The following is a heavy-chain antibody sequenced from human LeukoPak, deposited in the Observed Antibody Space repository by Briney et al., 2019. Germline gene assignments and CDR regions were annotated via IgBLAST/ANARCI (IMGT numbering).Heavy chain of an antibody. CDR1: RYTFTGCY. Sequence: ASVKVSCKASRYTFTGCYMHWVRQAPGQGLEWMGWINPHSGDTNYAQKFQGRVTMTRDTSTSTAYMEVSRLRSDDTAVYYCAKDMRSRGYSGYDCFDYWGQGTLVTVSS. CDR2: INPHSGDT. V-gene: IGHV1-2*02. D-gene: IGHD5-12*01. J-gene: IGHJ4*02. CDR3: AKDMRSRGYSGYDCFDY.